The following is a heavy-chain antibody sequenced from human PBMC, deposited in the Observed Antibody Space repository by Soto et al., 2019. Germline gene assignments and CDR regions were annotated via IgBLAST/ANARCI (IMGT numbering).Heavy chain of an antibody. CDR3: AELHSSSINI. D-gene: IGHD6-13*01. CDR1: GFTFSSYS. Sequence: PGGSLRLSCAASGFTFSSYSMNWVRQAPGKGLEWVSSITNSGSSIYYADSVKGRFTISRDNAKNSLYLQMNSLGAEDTAVYYCAELHSSSINIWGQGTMVTVSS. V-gene: IGHV3-21*01. J-gene: IGHJ3*02. CDR2: ITNSGSSI.